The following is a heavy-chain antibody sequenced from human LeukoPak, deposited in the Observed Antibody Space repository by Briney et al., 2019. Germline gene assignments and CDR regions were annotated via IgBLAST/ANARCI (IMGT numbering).Heavy chain of an antibody. CDR3: ARSYGSGSYFDY. D-gene: IGHD3-10*01. V-gene: IGHV4-59*08. Sequence: SETLSLTCTVSGGSISSYYWSWIRQPPGKGLEWIGYIYYSGSTNCNPSLKSRVTISVDTSKNQFSLKLSSVTAADTAVYYCARSYGSGSYFDYWGQGTLVTVSS. J-gene: IGHJ4*02. CDR2: IYYSGST. CDR1: GGSISSYY.